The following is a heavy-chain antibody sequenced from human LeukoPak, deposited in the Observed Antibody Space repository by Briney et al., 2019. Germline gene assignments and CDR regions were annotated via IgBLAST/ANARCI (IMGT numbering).Heavy chain of an antibody. V-gene: IGHV4-59*08. CDR1: GGSISSYY. D-gene: IGHD3-3*01. J-gene: IGHJ4*02. Sequence: SETLSLTCTVPGGSISSYYWSWIRQPPGKGLEWIGYIYYSGSTNYNPSLTSRVTISLDTSKNQFSLKLSSVTAADTAVYYCARRRGDFWSDYYAFDYWGQGTLVTISS. CDR3: ARRRGDFWSDYYAFDY. CDR2: IYYSGST.